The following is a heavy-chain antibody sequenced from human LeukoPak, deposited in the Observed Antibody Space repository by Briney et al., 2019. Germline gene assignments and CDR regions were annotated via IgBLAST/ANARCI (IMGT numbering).Heavy chain of an antibody. D-gene: IGHD6-13*01. J-gene: IGHJ4*02. CDR2: INPSGGST. Sequence: ASVKVSCKASGYTFTGYYMHWARQAPGQGLEWMGIINPSGGSTSYAQKFQGRVTMTRDTSTSTVYMELSSLRSEDTAVYYCAREGRQLVIDYWGQGTLVTVSS. CDR1: GYTFTGYY. V-gene: IGHV1-46*01. CDR3: AREGRQLVIDY.